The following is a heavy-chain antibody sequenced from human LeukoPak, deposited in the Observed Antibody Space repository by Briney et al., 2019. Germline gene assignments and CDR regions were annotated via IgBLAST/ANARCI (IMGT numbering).Heavy chain of an antibody. V-gene: IGHV3-23*01. Sequence: GGSLRLSCAASGFTFSSYSMNWVRQAPGKGLEWVSAISGSGGSTYYADSVKGRFTISRDNSKNTLYLQMNSLRAEDTAVYYCAKDSSSWSFEYFDLWGRGTLVTVSS. CDR1: GFTFSSYS. J-gene: IGHJ2*01. CDR2: ISGSGGST. CDR3: AKDSSSWSFEYFDL. D-gene: IGHD6-13*01.